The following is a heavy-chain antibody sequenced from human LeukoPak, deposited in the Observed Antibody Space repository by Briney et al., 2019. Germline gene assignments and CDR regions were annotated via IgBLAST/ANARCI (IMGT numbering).Heavy chain of an antibody. CDR1: GFTFSSYW. CDR3: ARLDSASSRGDAFHI. CDR2: IKQDGSEK. D-gene: IGHD1-26*01. J-gene: IGHJ3*02. V-gene: IGHV3-7*01. Sequence: GGSLRLSCAPSGFTFSSYWMSWARQAPGKGLEWVANIKQDGSEKYYVDSVKGRFTISRDNAKNSLYLQMNSLRAEDTAVYYCARLDSASSRGDAFHIWGQGTMVTVSS.